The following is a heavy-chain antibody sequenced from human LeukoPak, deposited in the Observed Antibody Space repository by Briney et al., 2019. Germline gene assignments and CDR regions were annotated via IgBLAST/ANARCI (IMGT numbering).Heavy chain of an antibody. Sequence: GGSLRLSCAASGFTFSSYSMNWVRQAPGKGLEWVSSISSSSSYIYYADSVKGRFTISRDNSKNTLYLQMNSLRAEDTALYYCAKGKDTSGYYYDGSAYYYDYWGQGTLVTVSS. D-gene: IGHD3-22*01. J-gene: IGHJ4*02. CDR1: GFTFSSYS. CDR2: ISSSSSYI. CDR3: AKGKDTSGYYYDGSAYYYDY. V-gene: IGHV3-21*04.